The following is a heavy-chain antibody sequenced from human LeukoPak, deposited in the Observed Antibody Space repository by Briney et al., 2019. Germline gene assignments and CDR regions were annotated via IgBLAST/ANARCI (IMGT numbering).Heavy chain of an antibody. J-gene: IGHJ3*02. D-gene: IGHD2-21*02. V-gene: IGHV4-59*01. CDR2: IYYSGST. CDR3: ARPGVTGADAFDI. Sequence: SETLSLTCTVSGGSIISYYWSWIRQPPGKGLEWIGYIYYSGSTNYNPSLKSRVTISVDTSKNQFSLKLSSVTAADTAVYYCARPGVTGADAFDIWGQGTMVTVSS. CDR1: GGSIISYY.